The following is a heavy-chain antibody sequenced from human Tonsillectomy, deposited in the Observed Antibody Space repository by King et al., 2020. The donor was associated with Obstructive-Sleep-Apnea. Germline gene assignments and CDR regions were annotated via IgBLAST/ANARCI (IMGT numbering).Heavy chain of an antibody. D-gene: IGHD3-9*01. CDR3: ARGDYGILTGYYPDYYFDY. CDR2: IFHSGST. V-gene: IGHV4-4*02. J-gene: IGHJ4*02. CDR1: GGAISSTNW. Sequence: VQLQESGPGLVKPSGTLSLTCAVSGGAISSTNWWSWVRQPPGKGLEWIGEIFHSGSTNYNPSLKSRVTISVDNSKNQFSLKLSSVTAADTAVYYCARGDYGILTGYYPDYYFDYWGQGTLVTVSS.